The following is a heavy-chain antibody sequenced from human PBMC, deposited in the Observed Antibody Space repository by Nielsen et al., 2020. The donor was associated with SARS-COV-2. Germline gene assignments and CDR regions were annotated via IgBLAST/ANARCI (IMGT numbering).Heavy chain of an antibody. J-gene: IGHJ4*02. CDR2: ISSSGSTI. CDR1: GFTFSSYE. CDR3: ARPGVGYSSGWPLRDFDY. Sequence: GGSLRLSCAASGFTFSSYEMNWVRQAPGKGLEWVSYISSSGSTIYYADSVKGRFTISRDNAKNSLYLQMNSLRAEDTAVYYCARPGVGYSSGWPLRDFDYWGQGTLVTVSS. D-gene: IGHD6-19*01. V-gene: IGHV3-48*03.